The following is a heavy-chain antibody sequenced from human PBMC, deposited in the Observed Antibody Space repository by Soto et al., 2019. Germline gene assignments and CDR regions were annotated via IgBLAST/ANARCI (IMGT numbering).Heavy chain of an antibody. CDR2: IVVGSGNT. CDR3: AALPNYYDSSGTPGPPAWFDP. J-gene: IGHJ5*02. Sequence: SVKVSCKASGFTFTSSAVQWVRQARGQRLEWIGWIVVGSGNTNYAQKFQERVTITRDMSTSTAYMELSSLRSEDTAVYYCAALPNYYDSSGTPGPPAWFDPWGQGTLVTVS. CDR1: GFTFTSSA. D-gene: IGHD3-22*01. V-gene: IGHV1-58*01.